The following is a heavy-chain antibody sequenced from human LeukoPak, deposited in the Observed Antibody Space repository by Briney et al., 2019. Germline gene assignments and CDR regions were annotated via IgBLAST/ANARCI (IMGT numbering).Heavy chain of an antibody. V-gene: IGHV6-1*01. Sequence: SQTLSLTCAISGDSVSSNSAAWNWIGQSPSRGLEWLGRTYYRSKWYNDYAVSVKSRITINPDTSKNHFSLQLNSVTPEDTALYYCVRETQWLLDYWGQGTLDTVSS. J-gene: IGHJ4*02. CDR3: VRETQWLLDY. CDR1: GDSVSSNSAA. CDR2: TYYRSKWYN. D-gene: IGHD6-19*01.